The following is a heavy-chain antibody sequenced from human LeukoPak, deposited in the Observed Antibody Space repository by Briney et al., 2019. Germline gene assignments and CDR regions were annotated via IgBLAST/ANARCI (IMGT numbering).Heavy chain of an antibody. CDR3: ARGDSSGWYYRYYYYYGMDV. Sequence: GPSVKVSCTASGYTFTSYDINWVRQATGQGLEWMGWMNPNSGNTGYAQKFQGRVTMTRNTSISTAYMELSSLRSEDTAVYYCARGDSSGWYYRYYYYYGMDVWGQGTTVTVSS. J-gene: IGHJ6*02. D-gene: IGHD6-19*01. V-gene: IGHV1-8*01. CDR2: MNPNSGNT. CDR1: GYTFTSYD.